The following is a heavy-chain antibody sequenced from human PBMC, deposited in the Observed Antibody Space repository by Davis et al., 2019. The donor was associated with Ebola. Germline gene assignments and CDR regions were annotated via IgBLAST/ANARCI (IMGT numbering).Heavy chain of an antibody. V-gene: IGHV4-34*01. J-gene: IGHJ4*02. CDR3: ARVRYSYGFGY. CDR2: IYYSGST. D-gene: IGHD5-18*01. Sequence: SETLSLTCAVYGGSFSGYYWSWIRQPPGKGLEWIGYIYYSGSTNYNPSLKSRVTISVDTSKNQFSLKLSSVTAADTAVYYCARVRYSYGFGYWGQGTLVTVSS. CDR1: GGSFSGYY.